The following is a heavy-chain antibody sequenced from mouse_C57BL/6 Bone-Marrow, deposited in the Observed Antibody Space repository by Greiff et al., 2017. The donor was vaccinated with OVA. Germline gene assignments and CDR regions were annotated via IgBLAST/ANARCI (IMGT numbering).Heavy chain of an antibody. CDR3: ARRYGSSYWYFDV. Sequence: QVQLQQSGAELVKPGASVKISCKASGYAFSSYWMNWVKQRPGKGLEWIGQIYPGDGDTNYNGKFKGKAKLTADKSSSTAYMQLSSLTSEDSAVYFCARRYGSSYWYFDVWGTGTTVTVSS. J-gene: IGHJ1*03. CDR2: IYPGDGDT. CDR1: GYAFSSYW. V-gene: IGHV1-80*01. D-gene: IGHD1-1*01.